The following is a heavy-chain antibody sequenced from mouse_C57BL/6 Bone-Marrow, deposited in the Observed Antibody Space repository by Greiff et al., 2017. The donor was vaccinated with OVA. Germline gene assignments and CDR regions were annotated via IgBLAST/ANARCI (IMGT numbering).Heavy chain of an antibody. CDR1: GFSLTSYG. V-gene: IGHV2-4*01. Sequence: QVQLKESGPGLVQPSQSLSITCTVSGFSLTSYGVHWVRQPPGKGLEWLGVIWSGGSTDYNAAFISRLSISKDNSKSQVFFKMNSLQADDTAIYDCAKALHYAMDYWGQGTSVTVSS. J-gene: IGHJ4*01. CDR3: AKALHYAMDY. CDR2: IWSGGST.